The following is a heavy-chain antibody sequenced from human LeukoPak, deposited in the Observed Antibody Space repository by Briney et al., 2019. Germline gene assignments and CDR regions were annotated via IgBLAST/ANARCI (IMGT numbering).Heavy chain of an antibody. CDR1: GFSLIAYS. CDR2: VSTSGRST. Sequence: PGGSLRLPCAASGFSLIAYSMNWVRQTPGEGLEWVSTVSTSGRSTYYADSVKGRFTISRDNAKNSLYLQMNSLRDEDTAVYYCVRVKGLGGMDVWGQGTRVSVSS. CDR3: VRVKGLGGMDV. V-gene: IGHV3-48*02. J-gene: IGHJ6*02.